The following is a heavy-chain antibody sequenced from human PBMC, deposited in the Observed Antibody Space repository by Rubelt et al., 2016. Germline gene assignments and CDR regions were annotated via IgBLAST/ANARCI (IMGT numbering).Heavy chain of an antibody. CDR2: IYYNGRT. J-gene: IGHJ4*02. CDR3: ARQGLLEYSSSPDGIDY. CDR1: GDSVISDSYY. V-gene: IGHV4-39*01. D-gene: IGHD6-13*01. Sequence: QVQLQQWGAGLVKPSETLSLTCTVSGDSVISDSYYWGWIRQPPGKGLEWIGNIYYNGRTQYSPSLTRRVTISVDNSRNLFSLDMTLGTAAETAVYYCARQGLLEYSSSPDGIDYWGQGTLVTVSS.